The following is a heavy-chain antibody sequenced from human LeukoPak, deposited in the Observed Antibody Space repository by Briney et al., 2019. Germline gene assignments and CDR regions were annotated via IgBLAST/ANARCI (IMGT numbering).Heavy chain of an antibody. J-gene: IGHJ4*02. Sequence: SETLSLTCAVSGGSILTTNWWSWVRQPPGKGLEWIGEVHLSGASDYNPSLKSRVNMSIDKSKNQLSLELTSVTAADTAIYYCTRESGAFSPFGFWGQGTLVTVSS. V-gene: IGHV4-4*02. CDR1: GGSILTTNW. CDR2: VHLSGAS. CDR3: TRESGAFSPFGF. D-gene: IGHD1-26*01.